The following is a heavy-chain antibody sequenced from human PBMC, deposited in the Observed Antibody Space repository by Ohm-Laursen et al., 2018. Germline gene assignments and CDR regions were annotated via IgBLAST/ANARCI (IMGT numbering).Heavy chain of an antibody. CDR1: GDSISSYY. J-gene: IGHJ6*02. CDR2: IYTSGST. CDR3: ATLWDSSSWHPPYYGMDV. Sequence: GTLSLTCTVSGDSISSYYWSWIRQPAGKGLEWIGRIYTSGSTNYNPSLKSRVTISVDTSKNQFSLKLSSVTAADTAVYYCATLWDSSSWHPPYYGMDVWGQGTTVTVSS. V-gene: IGHV4-4*07. D-gene: IGHD6-13*01.